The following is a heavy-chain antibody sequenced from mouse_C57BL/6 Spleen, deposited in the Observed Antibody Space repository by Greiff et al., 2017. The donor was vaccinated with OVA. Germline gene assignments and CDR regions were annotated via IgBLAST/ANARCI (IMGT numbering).Heavy chain of an antibody. J-gene: IGHJ2*01. V-gene: IGHV10-3*01. CDR3: VRDRGTGNYFDY. Sequence: EVHLVESGGGLVQPKGPLKLPCAASGFTFNTYAMHWVRQAPGKGLEWVARIRSKSSNYATYYADSVKDRFTISRDDSQSMLYLQMNNLKTEDTANYYCVRDRGTGNYFDYWGQGTTLTVSS. CDR1: GFTFNTYA. CDR2: IRSKSSNYAT. D-gene: IGHD4-1*01.